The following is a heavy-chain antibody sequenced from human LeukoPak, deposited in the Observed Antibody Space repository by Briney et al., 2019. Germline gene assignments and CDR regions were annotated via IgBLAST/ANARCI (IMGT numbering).Heavy chain of an antibody. D-gene: IGHD3-10*01. V-gene: IGHV7-4-1*02. CDR3: ARGGEVSHGSGSSPYY. J-gene: IGHJ4*02. CDR2: INTNTGNP. Sequence: ASVKVSCKASGYTFTSYAMNWVRQAPGQGLEWMGWINTNTGNPTYAQGFTGGVVFSLDTSVSTAYLQISSLKAEDTAVYYCARGGEVSHGSGSSPYYWGQGTLVTVSS. CDR1: GYTFTSYA.